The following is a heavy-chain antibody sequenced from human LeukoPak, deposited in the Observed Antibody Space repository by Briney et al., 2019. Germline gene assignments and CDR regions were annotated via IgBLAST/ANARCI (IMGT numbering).Heavy chain of an antibody. V-gene: IGHV7-4-1*02. CDR2: VNTNTGNP. CDR1: GYTFTSYA. Sequence: ASVKVSCKASGYTFTSYAMNWVRQAPGQGLEWMGWVNTNTGNPTYAQGFTGRFVFSLDTSVSTAYLQISSLKAEDTAAYYCARDAITMVRGVIMAPRVWGRGTLVTVSS. D-gene: IGHD3-10*01. J-gene: IGHJ4*02. CDR3: ARDAITMVRGVIMAPRV.